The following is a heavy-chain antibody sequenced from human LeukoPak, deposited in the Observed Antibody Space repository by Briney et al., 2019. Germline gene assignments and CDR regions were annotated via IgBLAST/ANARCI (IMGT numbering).Heavy chain of an antibody. CDR3: ARDVGYCSGGSCYRWFAS. D-gene: IGHD2-15*01. CDR1: GFTFSSYS. J-gene: IGHJ5*01. Sequence: GGSLRLSCAASGFTFSSYSISWVRQAPGKGVEWVSYISTGSAVIYYADSVKGRFTISRDDASNSVSLQMNSLRADDTAVYYCARDVGYCSGGSCYRWFASWGQGTLVTVSS. V-gene: IGHV3-48*01. CDR2: ISTGSAVI.